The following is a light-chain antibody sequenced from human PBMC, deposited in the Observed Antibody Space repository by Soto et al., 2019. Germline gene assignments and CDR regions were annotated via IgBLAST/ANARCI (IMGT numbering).Light chain of an antibody. CDR3: QSYDSSLSGVV. Sequence: QAVVPQPPSVSGAPGQRVTISCTGSGSNIGAGYDVHWYQQLPGTAPKLLIYGNNNRPSGVPDRFSGSKSGTSASLAITGLQAEDEADYYCQSYDSSLSGVVFGGGTKLTVL. V-gene: IGLV1-40*01. J-gene: IGLJ2*01. CDR1: GSNIGAGYD. CDR2: GNN.